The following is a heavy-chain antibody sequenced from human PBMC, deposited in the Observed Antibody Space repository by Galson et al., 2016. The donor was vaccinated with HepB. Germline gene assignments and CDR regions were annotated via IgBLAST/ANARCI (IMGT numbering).Heavy chain of an antibody. CDR3: ARHDYEISTGYYSRGYYYGMDV. D-gene: IGHD3-9*01. V-gene: IGHV4-59*05. CDR2: IFYSGNT. Sequence: SETLSLTCTVSGGSISSYYWSWIRQPPGKGLEWIGSIFYSGNTHYNPSLRSRISISVDTSKNQFSLRLNSVTAADTAVYYCARHDYEISTGYYSRGYYYGMDVWGQGTTVTVSS. J-gene: IGHJ6*02. CDR1: GGSISSYY.